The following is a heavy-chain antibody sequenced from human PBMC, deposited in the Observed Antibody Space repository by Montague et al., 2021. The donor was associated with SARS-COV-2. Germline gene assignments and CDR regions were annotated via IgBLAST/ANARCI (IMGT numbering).Heavy chain of an antibody. CDR2: ISSSSSYI. CDR1: GFTFGSYS. D-gene: IGHD3-22*01. J-gene: IGHJ3*02. V-gene: IGHV3-21*01. Sequence: SLRLSCAASGFTFGSYSMNWVRQAPGKGLEWVSSISSSSSYIYYADSVKGRFTISRGNAKNSLYLQMNSLRAEDTAVYYCAREGARNYYDSSGDAFDIWGQGTMVTVSS. CDR3: AREGARNYYDSSGDAFDI.